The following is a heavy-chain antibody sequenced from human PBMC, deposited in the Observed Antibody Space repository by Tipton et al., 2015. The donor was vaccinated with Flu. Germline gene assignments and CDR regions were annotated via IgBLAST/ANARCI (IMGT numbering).Heavy chain of an antibody. D-gene: IGHD1-1*01. V-gene: IGHV3-21*01. CDR3: ARDGRTGIGDWFDP. CDR1: GFTISYYS. CDR2: ISSSSSYI. Sequence: SLRLSCAASGFTISYYSMNWVRQAPGKGLEWVSSISSSSSYIYYADSVKGRFTISRDNAKNSLYLQMNSLRAEDTAVYYCARDGRTGIGDWFDPWGQGTLVTVSS. J-gene: IGHJ5*02.